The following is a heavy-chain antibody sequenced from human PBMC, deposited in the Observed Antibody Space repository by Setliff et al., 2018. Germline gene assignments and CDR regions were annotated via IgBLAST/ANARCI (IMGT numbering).Heavy chain of an antibody. V-gene: IGHV4-39*07. CDR2: IYYSGST. Sequence: SETLSLTCTVSGGSISSSSYYWGWIRQPPGKGLEWIGSIYYSGSTYYNPSLKSRVTISVDTSKNQFSLTLSSVTAADTAVYYCARDGVYSSSRGLFDYWGQGTLVTVSS. J-gene: IGHJ4*02. D-gene: IGHD6-13*01. CDR1: GGSISSSSYY. CDR3: ARDGVYSSSRGLFDY.